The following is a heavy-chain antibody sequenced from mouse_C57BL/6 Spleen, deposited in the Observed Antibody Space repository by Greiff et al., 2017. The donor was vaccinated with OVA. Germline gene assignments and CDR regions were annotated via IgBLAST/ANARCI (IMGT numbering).Heavy chain of an antibody. CDR1: GYTFTSYW. CDR3: ARVPYDYEDYFDY. Sequence: QVQLQQPGAELVKPGASVKLSCKASGYTFTSYWMHWVKQRPGQGLEWIGMIHPNSGSTNYNEKFKSKATLTVDKSSSTAYMQLSSLTSEDSAVYYCARVPYDYEDYFDYWGQGTTLTVSS. CDR2: IHPNSGST. D-gene: IGHD2-4*01. J-gene: IGHJ2*01. V-gene: IGHV1-64*01.